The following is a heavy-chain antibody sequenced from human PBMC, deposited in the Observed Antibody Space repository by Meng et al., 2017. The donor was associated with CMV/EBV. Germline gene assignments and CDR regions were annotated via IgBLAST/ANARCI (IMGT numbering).Heavy chain of an antibody. D-gene: IGHD6-19*01. CDR2: IIPIFGTA. CDR1: GGTFSSYA. Sequence: SVKVSCKASGGTFSSYAISWVRQAPGQGLEWMGGIIPIFGTANYAQKFQGRVTITTDESTSTAYMELSSLRSEDTAVYYCAKNFLMQGSGWYDPHGRDYYYGMDVWGQGTTVTVSS. CDR3: AKNFLMQGSGWYDPHGRDYYYGMDV. V-gene: IGHV1-69*05. J-gene: IGHJ6*02.